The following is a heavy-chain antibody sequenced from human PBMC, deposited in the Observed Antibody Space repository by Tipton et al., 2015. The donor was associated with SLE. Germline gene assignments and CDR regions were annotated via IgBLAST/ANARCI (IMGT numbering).Heavy chain of an antibody. V-gene: IGHV3-74*01. J-gene: IGHJ3*02. CDR2: INSDGTRT. CDR3: ARWRSGEGLDI. Sequence: GSLRLSCAASGFTFSSYWMHWVRQSPGKGLVWVSRINSDGTRTNYADSVKGRFTISRDNAKNTLCLQMNSLRADVWVVYYCARWRSGEGLDIWGQGTMVTVSS. D-gene: IGHD3-10*01. CDR1: GFTFSSYW.